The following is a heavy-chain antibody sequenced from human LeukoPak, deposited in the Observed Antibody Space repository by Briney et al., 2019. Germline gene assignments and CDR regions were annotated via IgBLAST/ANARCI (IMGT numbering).Heavy chain of an antibody. D-gene: IGHD3-22*01. CDR1: GYTFTSYG. V-gene: IGHV1-18*01. J-gene: IGHJ4*02. Sequence: ASVKVSCKASGYTFTSYGISWVRQAPGQGLEWMGWISAYNGNTNYAQKLQGRVTMTTDTSTSTAYMELRSLRSDDTAVYYCARVRGSSWGYYDSSGYYHFDYWGQGTLVTVSS. CDR2: ISAYNGNT. CDR3: ARVRGSSWGYYDSSGYYHFDY.